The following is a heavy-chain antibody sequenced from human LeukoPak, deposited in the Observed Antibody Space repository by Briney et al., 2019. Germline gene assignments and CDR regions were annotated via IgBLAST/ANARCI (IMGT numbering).Heavy chain of an antibody. CDR1: GFPVRSND. D-gene: IGHD3-9*01. CDR2: IYSAGTP. Sequence: GGSLRLSCVVSGFPVRSNDMSWVRQAPGKGLEWVSAIYSAGTPYYADSVKGRFTISRDTSRNTVYLQMNSLRLEDTAVYYCARDRFYDVLTGYFFYLDVWGKGTAVTVLS. CDR3: ARDRFYDVLTGYFFYLDV. V-gene: IGHV3-53*01. J-gene: IGHJ6*04.